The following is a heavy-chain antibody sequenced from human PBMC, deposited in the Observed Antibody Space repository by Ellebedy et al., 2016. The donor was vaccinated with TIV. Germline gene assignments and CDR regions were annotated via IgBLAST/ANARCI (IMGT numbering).Heavy chain of an antibody. CDR1: GYTFTNYD. J-gene: IGHJ4*02. Sequence: AASVKVSCKASGYTFTNYDIDWVRQAPGQGLEWMGWISPYSGKTSYAQKFQGRVTMTSNTSTNTAYMELRSLIFDGTAVYYCARVVRLGGRAYYFDYWGQGTLVAVSS. CDR3: ARVVRLGGRAYYFDY. V-gene: IGHV1-8*02. D-gene: IGHD3-16*01. CDR2: ISPYSGKT.